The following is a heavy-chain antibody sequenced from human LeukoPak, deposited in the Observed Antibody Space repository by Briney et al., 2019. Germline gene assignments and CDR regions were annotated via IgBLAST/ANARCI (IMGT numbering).Heavy chain of an antibody. CDR1: GFAFSSCA. CDR2: IIDSGNSL. V-gene: IGHV3-23*01. Sequence: GGSLRLSCAASGFAFSSCAMSWVRQAPGKGLEWVSTIIDSGNSLYYADSVEGRFTISRDNSKNTLYLQMNSLRAGDTAVYYCAKDPIFSGSYGVFDSWGQGTLVTVSS. D-gene: IGHD1-26*01. CDR3: AKDPIFSGSYGVFDS. J-gene: IGHJ4*02.